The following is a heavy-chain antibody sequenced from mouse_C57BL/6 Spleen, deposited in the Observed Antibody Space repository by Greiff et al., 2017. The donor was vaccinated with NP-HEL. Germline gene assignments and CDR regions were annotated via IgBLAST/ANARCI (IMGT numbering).Heavy chain of an antibody. J-gene: IGHJ3*01. CDR2: IDPSDSYT. V-gene: IGHV1-50*01. CDR1: GYTFTSYW. D-gene: IGHD2-1*01. CDR3: ARGYYGNLFAY. Sequence: VQLQQPGAELVKPGASVKLSCKASGYTFTSYWMQWVKQRPGQGLEWIGEIDPSDSYTNYNQKFKGKATLTVDTSSSTAYMQLSSLTSEDSAVYYCARGYYGNLFAYWGQGTLVTVSA.